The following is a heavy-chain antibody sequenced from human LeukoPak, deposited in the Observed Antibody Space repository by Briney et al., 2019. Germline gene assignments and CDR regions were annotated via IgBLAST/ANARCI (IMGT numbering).Heavy chain of an antibody. Sequence: GGSLRLSCAASGFTFSSYEMNWVRQTPGKGLEWLSYISDSGSTIYYADSVKGRLTISRDNAKNSLNLQMNSLRAEDTAVYYCARNLDFDSSGYPFDYWGQGTLVTVSS. D-gene: IGHD3-22*01. J-gene: IGHJ4*02. CDR2: ISDSGSTI. CDR3: ARNLDFDSSGYPFDY. V-gene: IGHV3-48*03. CDR1: GFTFSSYE.